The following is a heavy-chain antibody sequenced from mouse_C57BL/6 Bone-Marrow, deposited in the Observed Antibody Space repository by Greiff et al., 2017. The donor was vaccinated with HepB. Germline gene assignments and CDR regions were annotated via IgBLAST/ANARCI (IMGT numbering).Heavy chain of an antibody. D-gene: IGHD3-1*01. Sequence: VQLQQPGAELAKPGASVKLSCKASGYTFTSYWMHWVKQRPGQGLEWIGMIHPNSGSTNYNEKFKSKATLTVDKSSSTAYMQLSSLTSEDSAVYYCARSGGYYAMDYWGQGTSVTVSS. CDR1: GYTFTSYW. CDR2: IHPNSGST. V-gene: IGHV1-64*01. J-gene: IGHJ4*01. CDR3: ARSGGYYAMDY.